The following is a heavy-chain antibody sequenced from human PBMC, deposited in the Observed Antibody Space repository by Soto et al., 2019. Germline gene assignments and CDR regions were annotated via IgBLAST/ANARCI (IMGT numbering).Heavy chain of an antibody. D-gene: IGHD2-8*01. J-gene: IGHJ4*02. CDR2: FSLSGTT. CDR3: ARGMTPPGVPAWHYFDS. V-gene: IGHV4-4*07. CDR1: GASITGTSY. Sequence: ASETLSLTCTVSGASITGTSYWSWIRQPAGKGLEWIGRFSLSGTTNYNPSLRSRVTMSADVSKNQFSLRLTSVTAADTALYYCARGMTPPGVPAWHYFDSWGQGTLVTVSS.